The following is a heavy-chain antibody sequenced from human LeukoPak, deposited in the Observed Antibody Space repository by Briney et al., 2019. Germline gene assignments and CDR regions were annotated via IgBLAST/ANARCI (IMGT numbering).Heavy chain of an antibody. D-gene: IGHD3-22*01. J-gene: IGHJ5*02. CDR1: GFTFSNAW. CDR3: TTGEGFYYDTSVGWFDP. Sequence: GGSLRLSCAASGFTFSNAWMSWVRQAPGKGLEWVGRIKSKTDGGTTDPAAPVKGRFTISRDDSKNTLYLQMNSLKTEDTAVYYCTTGEGFYYDTSVGWFDPWGQGTLVTVSS. V-gene: IGHV3-15*01. CDR2: IKSKTDGGTT.